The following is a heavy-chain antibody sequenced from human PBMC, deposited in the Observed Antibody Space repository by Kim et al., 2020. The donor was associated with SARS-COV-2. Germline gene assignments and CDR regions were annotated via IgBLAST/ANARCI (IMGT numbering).Heavy chain of an antibody. Sequence: SETLSLTCTVSGGSISSSSYYWGWIRQPPGKGLEWIGSIYYSGSTYYNPSLKSRVTISVDTSKNQFSLKLSSVTAADTAVYYCARDLGDYYDSSGYWEY. V-gene: IGHV4-39*07. J-gene: IGHJ1*01. CDR2: IYYSGST. CDR1: GGSISSSSYY. CDR3: ARDLGDYYDSSGYWEY. D-gene: IGHD3-22*01.